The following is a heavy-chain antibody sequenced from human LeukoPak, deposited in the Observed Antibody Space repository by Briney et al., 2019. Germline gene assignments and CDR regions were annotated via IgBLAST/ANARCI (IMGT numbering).Heavy chain of an antibody. CDR3: ARVSRITMVFSY. D-gene: IGHD3-10*01. CDR2: IYYSRST. CDR1: GGSISSYY. J-gene: IGHJ4*02. V-gene: IGHV4-59*01. Sequence: PSETLSLTCTVSGGSISSYYLSWIRQPPGKGLEWIGYIYYSRSTNYNPSLKSRVTISVDTSKNQFSLKLSSVTAADTAVYYCARVSRITMVFSYWGQGTLVTVSS.